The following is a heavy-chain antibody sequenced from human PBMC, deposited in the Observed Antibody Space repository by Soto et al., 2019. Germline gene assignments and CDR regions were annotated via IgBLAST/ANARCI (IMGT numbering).Heavy chain of an antibody. Sequence: GGSLRLSCAASGFTFSSYAMHWVRQAPGKGLEWVAVISYDGSNKYYADSVKGRFTISRDNSKNTLYLQMNSLRAEDTAVYYCARDQPKNYDSSGYYYWFVGAACYDGMDVWGQGTTVTVSS. V-gene: IGHV3-30-3*01. J-gene: IGHJ6*02. CDR3: ARDQPKNYDSSGYYYWFVGAACYDGMDV. CDR1: GFTFSSYA. D-gene: IGHD3-22*01. CDR2: ISYDGSNK.